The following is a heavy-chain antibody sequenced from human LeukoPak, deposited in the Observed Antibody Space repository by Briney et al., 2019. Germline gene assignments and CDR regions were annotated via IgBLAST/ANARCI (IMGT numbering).Heavy chain of an antibody. D-gene: IGHD3-16*02. J-gene: IGHJ4*02. V-gene: IGHV1-24*01. CDR3: ATVWYDYVWGSYRYNDY. CDR1: AYTLTELS. Sequence: ASVKVSCKVSAYTLTELSMHWVRQAPGKGLEWMGGFDPEDGETIYAQKFQGRVTMTEDTSTDTAYMELSSLRSEDTAVYYCATVWYDYVWGSYRYNDYWGQGTLVTVSS. CDR2: FDPEDGET.